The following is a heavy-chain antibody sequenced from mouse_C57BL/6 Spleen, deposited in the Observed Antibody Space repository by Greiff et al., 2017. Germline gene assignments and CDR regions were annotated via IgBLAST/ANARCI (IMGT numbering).Heavy chain of an antibody. J-gene: IGHJ2*01. V-gene: IGHV3-6*01. CDR3: ARANWDEGGYYFDY. CDR2: ISYDGSN. CDR1: GYSITSGYY. D-gene: IGHD4-1*02. Sequence: VQLQQSGPGLVKPSQSLSLTCSVTGYSITSGYYWNWIRQFPGNKLEWMGYISYDGSNNYNPSLKNRISITRDTSKNQFFLKLNSVTTEDTATYYCARANWDEGGYYFDYWGQGTTLTVSS.